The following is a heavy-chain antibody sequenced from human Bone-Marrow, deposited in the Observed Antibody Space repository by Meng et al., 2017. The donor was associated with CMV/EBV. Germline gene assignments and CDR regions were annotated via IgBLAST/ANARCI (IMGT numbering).Heavy chain of an antibody. V-gene: IGHV4-39*07. D-gene: IGHD6-25*01. J-gene: IGHJ4*02. CDR1: GGSISSSSYY. Sequence: SETLSLTCTVSGGSISSSSYYWGWIRQPPGKGLEWIGVTNHGGDTSYNPSLKSRVGISVDTSKNQFSLKLSSVTAADTAVYYCARALFAATLYYFDYWGQGTLVTVSS. CDR2: TNHGGDT. CDR3: ARALFAATLYYFDY.